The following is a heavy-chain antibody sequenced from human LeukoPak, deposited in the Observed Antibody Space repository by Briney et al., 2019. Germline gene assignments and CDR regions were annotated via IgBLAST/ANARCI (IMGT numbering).Heavy chain of an antibody. V-gene: IGHV4-59*01. D-gene: IGHD3-10*01. CDR1: GGSISSYY. Sequence: PSETLSLTCTVSGGSISSYYWSWIRQPPGKGLEWIGYIYYSGSTNYNPSLKSRVTISVDTSKNQFSLKLSSVTAADTAVYYCARVEEGYGSGRRGNFYYYYMDVWGKGTTVTISS. CDR2: IYYSGST. CDR3: ARVEEGYGSGRRGNFYYYYMDV. J-gene: IGHJ6*03.